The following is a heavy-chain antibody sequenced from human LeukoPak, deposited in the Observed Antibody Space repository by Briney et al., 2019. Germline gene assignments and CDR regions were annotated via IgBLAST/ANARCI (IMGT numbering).Heavy chain of an antibody. Sequence: SVKVSCKASGGTFSSYAISWVRQAPGQGLEWMGRIIPILGIANYAQKFQGRVTITADKSTSTANMELSSLRSEDTAVYYCARDLVTMVRGVIQNYGMDVWGQGTTVTVSS. V-gene: IGHV1-69*04. J-gene: IGHJ6*02. CDR1: GGTFSSYA. CDR3: ARDLVTMVRGVIQNYGMDV. D-gene: IGHD3-10*01. CDR2: IIPILGIA.